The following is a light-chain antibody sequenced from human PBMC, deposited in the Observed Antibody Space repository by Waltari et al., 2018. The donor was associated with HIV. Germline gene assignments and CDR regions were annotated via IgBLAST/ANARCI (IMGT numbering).Light chain of an antibody. CDR1: SGSIASNC. CDR2: KDD. V-gene: IGLV6-57*01. Sequence: NFMLTQPHSVSESPGKTVTISCTRSSGSIASNCVQWYQQRPGSSPTTVIYKDDQRPSGVPDRFSGSIDSSSNSASLTISGLRTEDEADYYCQSYDNENPVLFGGGTKLTVL. J-gene: IGLJ2*01. CDR3: QSYDNENPVL.